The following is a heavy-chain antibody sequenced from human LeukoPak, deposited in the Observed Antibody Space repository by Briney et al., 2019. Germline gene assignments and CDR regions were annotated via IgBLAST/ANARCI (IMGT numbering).Heavy chain of an antibody. CDR3: ARDAVRYCSGGSCYSAAFDI. Sequence: SETLSLTCAVYGGSFSGYYWSWIRQPPGKGLEWIGEINHSGSTYYNPSLKSRVTISVGRSKNQFSLKLSSVTAADTAVYYCARDAVRYCSGGSCYSAAFDIWGQGTMVTVSS. D-gene: IGHD2-15*01. CDR2: INHSGST. CDR1: GGSFSGYY. V-gene: IGHV4-34*01. J-gene: IGHJ3*02.